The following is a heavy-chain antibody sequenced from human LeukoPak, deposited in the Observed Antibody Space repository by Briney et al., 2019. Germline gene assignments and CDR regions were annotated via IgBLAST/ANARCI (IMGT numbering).Heavy chain of an antibody. D-gene: IGHD5-18*01. CDR2: IIPILGIA. CDR1: GYTFIGYF. Sequence: ASVKVSCKASGYTFIGYFIHWVRQAPGQGLEWMGRIIPILGIANYAQKFQGRVTITADKSTSTAYMELSSLRSEDTAVYYCARIVDTAVADAFDIWGQGTMVTVSS. J-gene: IGHJ3*02. V-gene: IGHV1-69*02. CDR3: ARIVDTAVADAFDI.